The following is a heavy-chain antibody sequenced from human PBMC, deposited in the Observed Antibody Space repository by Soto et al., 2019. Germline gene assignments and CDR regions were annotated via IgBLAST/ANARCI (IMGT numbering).Heavy chain of an antibody. V-gene: IGHV4-39*01. D-gene: IGHD1-1*01. CDR1: GGSISRNSYY. CDR3: ARHDWNGVDY. J-gene: IGHJ4*02. Sequence: QMQLQESGPGLVKPSETLSLTCTVSGGSISRNSYYWGWIRQPPGKGLEWFGSIYYSGSTYYNPSLKSRVPISVDTSKNQFSLKLSSVTAADTAVYYCARHDWNGVDYWGQGTLVTVSS. CDR2: IYYSGST.